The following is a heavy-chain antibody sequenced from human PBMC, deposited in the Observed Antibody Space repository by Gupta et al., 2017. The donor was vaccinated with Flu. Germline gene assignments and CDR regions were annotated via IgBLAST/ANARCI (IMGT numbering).Heavy chain of an antibody. Sequence: QVQLQESGPGLVKPSETLSLTCTVSGGSISSYYWSWIRQPPGKGLEWIGYIYYSGSTNYNPALKSRVTISVDTSKNQFSLKLRSVTAADTAVYYSARDRTIDNWFDPWGQGTLVTVYS. CDR1: GGSISSYY. CDR3: ARDRTIDNWFDP. V-gene: IGHV4-59*01. CDR2: IYYSGST. D-gene: IGHD3-9*01. J-gene: IGHJ5*02.